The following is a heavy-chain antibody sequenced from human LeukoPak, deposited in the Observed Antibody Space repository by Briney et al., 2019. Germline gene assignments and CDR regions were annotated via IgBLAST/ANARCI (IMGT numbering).Heavy chain of an antibody. CDR1: GFTFSSYA. Sequence: PGGSLRLSCAASGFTFSSYAMHWVRRAPAKGLEWVAFMSYDGTKEYYADSVKGRFTISRDNSMNTLYLQINSLGPEDTAVYYCAKDRYGSGNNYLDAWGQGTLVTVSS. J-gene: IGHJ4*02. D-gene: IGHD3-10*01. CDR2: MSYDGTKE. CDR3: AKDRYGSGNNYLDA. V-gene: IGHV3-30*18.